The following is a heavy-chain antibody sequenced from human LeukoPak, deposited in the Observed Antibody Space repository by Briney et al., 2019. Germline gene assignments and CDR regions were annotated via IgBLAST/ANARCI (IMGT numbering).Heavy chain of an antibody. D-gene: IGHD1-1*01. CDR3: ERGNWRYFDY. V-gene: IGHV3-23*01. J-gene: IGHJ4*02. CDR1: GFTFSTYV. Sequence: GGSLRLSCAASGFTFSTYVMSWVRQAPGKGLEWVSAISGSGGSTYYADSVKGRFTISRDNSKNTLYLQMNSLGAEDTAVYYCERGNWRYFDYWGQGTLVTVSS. CDR2: ISGSGGST.